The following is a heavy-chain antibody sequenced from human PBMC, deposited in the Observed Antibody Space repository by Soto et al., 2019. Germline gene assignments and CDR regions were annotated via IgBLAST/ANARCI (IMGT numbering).Heavy chain of an antibody. Sequence: SETLSLTCTVSGGSISSGDYYWSWIRQPPGRGLEWIGYIYYSGSTYYNPSLKSRVTISVDTSKNQFSLKLSSVTAADTAVYYCARYLRGYCGGGSGPPKVLNTWSAPGGKEPLVTVPS. CDR2: IYYSGST. CDR1: GGSISSGDYY. V-gene: IGHV4-30-4*01. J-gene: IGHJ5*02. CDR3: ARYLRGYCGGGSGPPKVLNTWSAP. D-gene: IGHD2-15*01.